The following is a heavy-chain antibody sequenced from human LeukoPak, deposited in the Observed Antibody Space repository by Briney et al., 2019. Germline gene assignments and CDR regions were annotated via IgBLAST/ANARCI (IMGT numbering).Heavy chain of an antibody. Sequence: GESLKISCAASGFTFTSYWMNWVRQAPGKGLEWVANIKQDGSDKYYVDSVKGRFTISRDNAKNSLYLQMNSLRAEDTALYYCARSGGGGGYFDYWGQGTLVTVSS. CDR2: IKQDGSDK. V-gene: IGHV3-7*04. D-gene: IGHD3-10*01. CDR1: GFTFTSYW. CDR3: ARSGGGGGYFDY. J-gene: IGHJ4*03.